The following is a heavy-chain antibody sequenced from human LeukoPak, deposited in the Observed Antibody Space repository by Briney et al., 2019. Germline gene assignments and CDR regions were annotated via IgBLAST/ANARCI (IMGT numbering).Heavy chain of an antibody. CDR3: ARMTTGHDY. V-gene: IGHV4-34*01. CDR2: INHSGST. J-gene: IGHJ4*02. CDR1: GGSFSGYY. D-gene: IGHD4-17*01. Sequence: SETLSLTCAVYGGSFSGYYWSWIRRPPGKGLEWIGEINHSGSTNYNPSLKSRVTISVDTSKNQFSLKLSSVTAADTAVYFCARMTTGHDYWGQGTLVTVSS.